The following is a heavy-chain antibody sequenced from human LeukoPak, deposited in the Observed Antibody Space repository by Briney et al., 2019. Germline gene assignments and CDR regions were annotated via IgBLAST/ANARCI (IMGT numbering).Heavy chain of an antibody. CDR3: ARDPKRGPNYYYGMDV. Sequence: ASVKVSCKASGYTFTSYYMHWVRQAPGQGLEWMGIINPSGGSTSYAQKFQGRVTMTRDTSTSTVYMELSSLRSEDTAVYYCARDPKRGPNYYYGMDVWGKGTTVTVSS. J-gene: IGHJ6*04. CDR1: GYTFTSYY. D-gene: IGHD3-16*01. CDR2: INPSGGST. V-gene: IGHV1-46*01.